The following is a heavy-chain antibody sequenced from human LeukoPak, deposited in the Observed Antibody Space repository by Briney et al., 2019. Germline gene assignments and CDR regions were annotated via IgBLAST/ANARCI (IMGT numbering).Heavy chain of an antibody. V-gene: IGHV4-39*01. D-gene: IGHD1-26*01. J-gene: IGHJ4*02. CDR1: GDSITSSPYY. CDR3: ARPSSSGNYYY. Sequence: ASETLSLTCTVSGDSITSSPYYWGWIRQPPGKGLEWIGSISYSESPSYNPSLKSRLTISVDASRNQFSLKLSSVTAADTAVYYCARPSSSGNYYYWGQGTLVTVSS. CDR2: ISYSESP.